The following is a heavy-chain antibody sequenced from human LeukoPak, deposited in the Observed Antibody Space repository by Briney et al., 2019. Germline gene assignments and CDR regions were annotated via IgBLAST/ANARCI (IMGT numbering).Heavy chain of an antibody. CDR3: ARVPKDYGDPLFDY. CDR2: IKQDGSEK. Sequence: GGSLRLSCAASGFTFSSYWMSWVRQAPGKGLEWVANIKQDGSEKYYVDSVKGRFTISRDNAKNSLYLQMNSLRAEDTAVYYCARVPKDYGDPLFDYWGQGTLVTVSS. D-gene: IGHD4-17*01. J-gene: IGHJ4*02. CDR1: GFTFSSYW. V-gene: IGHV3-7*01.